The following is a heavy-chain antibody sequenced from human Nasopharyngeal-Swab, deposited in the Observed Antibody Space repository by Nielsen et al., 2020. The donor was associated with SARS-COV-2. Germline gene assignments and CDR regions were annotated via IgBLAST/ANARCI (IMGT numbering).Heavy chain of an antibody. D-gene: IGHD3-10*01. CDR2: MSFDGSDE. Sequence: GESLKISCAASAFTFTNYGIHWVRQAPGKGLEWAAIMSFDGSDEYYADSVKGRFTISRDISKNTLYLQMNSLRPEDTAVYYCAKERYQSGSGKYPRDFDQWGQGTLVTVSS. V-gene: IGHV3-30*18. CDR3: AKERYQSGSGKYPRDFDQ. CDR1: AFTFTNYG. J-gene: IGHJ4*02.